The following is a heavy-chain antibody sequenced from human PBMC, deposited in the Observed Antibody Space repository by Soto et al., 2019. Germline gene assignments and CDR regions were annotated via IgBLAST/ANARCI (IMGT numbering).Heavy chain of an antibody. CDR1: GFTFGADA. D-gene: IGHD1-26*01. J-gene: IGHJ4*02. Sequence: EVRLLESGGGLVQPGGSLRLSCAASGFTFGADAMNWVRQAPGKGLEWVSGISGSGDGAYYADSVKGRFTISRDNTKNTLFLEMNSLRAEDTAVYYCAKSPRRTYQPPWDFWGQGTLVTVSS. CDR2: ISGSGDGA. V-gene: IGHV3-23*01. CDR3: AKSPRRTYQPPWDF.